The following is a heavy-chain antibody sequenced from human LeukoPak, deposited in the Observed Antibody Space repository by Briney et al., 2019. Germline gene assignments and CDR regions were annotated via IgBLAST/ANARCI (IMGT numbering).Heavy chain of an antibody. CDR2: ISYDGSNK. J-gene: IGHJ4*02. CDR3: AREAYSGSYYFDY. CDR1: GFTFSSYA. Sequence: GGSLRLSCAASGFTFSSYAMHWVRQAPGKGLEWVAVISYDGSNKYYADSVKGRFTISRDNSKNTLYLQMNSLRAEDTAVYYCAREAYSGSYYFDYWGQGTLVTASS. D-gene: IGHD1-26*01. V-gene: IGHV3-30-3*01.